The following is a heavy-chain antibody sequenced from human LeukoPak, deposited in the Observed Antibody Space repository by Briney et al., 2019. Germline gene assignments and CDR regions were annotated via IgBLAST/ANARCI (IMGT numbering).Heavy chain of an antibody. CDR1: GITLSNYG. V-gene: IGHV3-23*01. CDR2: IGGSGGRT. D-gene: IGHD3-10*01. J-gene: IGHJ4*02. CDR3: AKRGVVIRVVLVGFHKEAYYFDS. Sequence: GGSLRLSCAVSGITLSNYGMSWVRQAPGKGLEWVAGIGGSGGRTNYADSVKGRFTISRDSPKNALYLQMNSLRAEDTAVYFCAKRGVVIRVVLVGFHKEAYYFDSWGQGALVTVSS.